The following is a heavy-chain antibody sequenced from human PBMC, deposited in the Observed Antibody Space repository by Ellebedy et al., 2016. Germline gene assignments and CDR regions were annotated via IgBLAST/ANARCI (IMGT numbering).Heavy chain of an antibody. CDR3: ARPRAGGRWYFDL. V-gene: IGHV4-39*01. CDR2: VYYSGYSN. CDR1: GGSITSSSYY. Sequence: SETLSLTCTVSGGSITSSSYYWGWLRQPPGKGLEWIGSVYYSGYSNYYNPSLKSRVTISVDTSKNQFSLRLNSVTAADTALYYCARPRAGGRWYFDLWGRGTLVTVSS. J-gene: IGHJ2*01. D-gene: IGHD1-26*01.